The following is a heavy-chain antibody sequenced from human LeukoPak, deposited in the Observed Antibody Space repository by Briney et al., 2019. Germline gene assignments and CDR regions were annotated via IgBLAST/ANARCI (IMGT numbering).Heavy chain of an antibody. CDR2: IDQDGSEK. V-gene: IGHV3-7*01. D-gene: IGHD1-26*01. J-gene: IGHJ4*02. CDR1: GSTSSRNF. Sequence: GGSLRLSCAVSGSTSSRNFMSWVRQTPEKGLEWVANIDQDGSEKNYVDSVKGRFTISRDNAKNSLFLQMNSLRAEDTAIYYCASGAGWESGYWGQGTVVTVSS. CDR3: ASGAGWESGY.